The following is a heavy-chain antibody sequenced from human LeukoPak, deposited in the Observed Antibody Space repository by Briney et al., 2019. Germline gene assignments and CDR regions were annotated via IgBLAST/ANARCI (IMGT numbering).Heavy chain of an antibody. CDR2: IYYSGST. D-gene: IGHD2-15*01. CDR3: ASVPTPPYYYYYMDV. V-gene: IGHV4-34*01. Sequence: PSETLSLTCAVYGGSFSGYYWGWIRQPPGKGLEWIGNIYYSGSTYYSPSLKSRVTISVDTSKNQFSLKLSSVTAADTAVYYCASVPTPPYYYYYMDVWGRGTTVTVSS. CDR1: GGSFSGYY. J-gene: IGHJ6*03.